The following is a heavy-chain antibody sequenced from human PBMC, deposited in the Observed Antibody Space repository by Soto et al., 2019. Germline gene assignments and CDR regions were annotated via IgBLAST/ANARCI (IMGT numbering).Heavy chain of an antibody. Sequence: GGSLRLSCAASGFTFSSYWMSWVRQAPGKGLEWVANIKQDGSEKYYADSVKGRFTISRDNSKNTLYLQMNSLRAEDTAVYYCAREGSYHFDYWGQGTLDTGSS. CDR3: AREGSYHFDY. J-gene: IGHJ4*02. V-gene: IGHV3-7*01. CDR1: GFTFSSYW. D-gene: IGHD1-26*01. CDR2: IKQDGSEK.